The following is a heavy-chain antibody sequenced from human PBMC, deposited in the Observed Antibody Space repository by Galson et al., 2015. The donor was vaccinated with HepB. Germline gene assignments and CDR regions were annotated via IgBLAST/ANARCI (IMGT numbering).Heavy chain of an antibody. CDR3: ARDCSSTSCYTRWYFDL. V-gene: IGHV3-74*01. J-gene: IGHJ2*01. CDR2: INSDGSST. D-gene: IGHD2-2*02. Sequence: SLRLSCAASGFTFSSYWMHWVRQAPGKGLVWVSRINSDGSSTNYADSVKGRFTISRDNAKNTLYLQMNSLRAEDTAVYYCARDCSSTSCYTRWYFDLWGRGTLVTVSS. CDR1: GFTFSSYW.